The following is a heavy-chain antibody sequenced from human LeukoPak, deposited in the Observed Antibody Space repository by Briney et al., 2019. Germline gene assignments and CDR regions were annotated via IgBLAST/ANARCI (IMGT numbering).Heavy chain of an antibody. J-gene: IGHJ4*02. CDR1: GFTFSSYA. V-gene: IGHV3-23*01. CDR2: ISGSGGST. Sequence: GGSLRLSCAASGFTFSSYAMSWVRQAPGKGLEWVSAISGSGGSTYYADSVKGRFTISRDNAKNTLYLLMNSLRAEDTAVYYCAKISGYTYGGSPDYWGQGTLVTVSS. CDR3: AKISGYTYGGSPDY. D-gene: IGHD5-18*01.